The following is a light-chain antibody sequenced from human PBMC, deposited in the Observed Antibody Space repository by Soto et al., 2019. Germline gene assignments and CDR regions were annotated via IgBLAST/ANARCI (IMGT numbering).Light chain of an antibody. CDR1: QSVDRY. V-gene: IGKV3-20*01. J-gene: IGKJ2*01. CDR3: QVFGSSPRYT. CDR2: AAS. Sequence: EVVLTQSPDTLSLSPGETATLSCRASQSVDRYVAWYQQKVGQAPRLLIYAASSRATGIPDRFSGSGSGTDFTLTISRLEPEDFAVYYCQVFGSSPRYTFGRGTKLEIK.